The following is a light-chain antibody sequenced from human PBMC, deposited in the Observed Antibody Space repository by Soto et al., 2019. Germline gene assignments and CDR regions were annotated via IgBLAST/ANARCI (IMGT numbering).Light chain of an antibody. Sequence: QSVLTQPRSVSGSPGQSVTISSTGTSSDVGGYNYVSWYQQHPGKAPKLMIYDVSKRPSGVPDRFSGSKSGNTASLTISGLQAEDEADYYCCSYAGSYPLYVFGTGTKVTVL. J-gene: IGLJ1*01. CDR1: SSDVGGYNY. CDR3: CSYAGSYPLYV. CDR2: DVS. V-gene: IGLV2-11*01.